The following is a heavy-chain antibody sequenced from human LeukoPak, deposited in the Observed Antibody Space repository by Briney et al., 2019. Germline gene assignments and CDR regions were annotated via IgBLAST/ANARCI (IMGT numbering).Heavy chain of an antibody. CDR3: ARDASMINFDY. Sequence: GASVKVSCKASGYTFTVYSINWLRQAPGQGLEWMGWITTSTGKLTYAQGFTGRFVFSLDTSVSTTYLHINSLKAEDTAVYYCARDASMINFDYWGQGSLVTVSS. J-gene: IGHJ4*02. D-gene: IGHD3-16*01. CDR1: GYTFTVYS. CDR2: ITTSTGKL. V-gene: IGHV7-4-1*02.